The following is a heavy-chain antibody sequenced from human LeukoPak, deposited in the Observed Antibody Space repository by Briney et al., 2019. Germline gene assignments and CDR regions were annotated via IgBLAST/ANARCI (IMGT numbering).Heavy chain of an antibody. CDR1: GFTFSDYY. D-gene: IGHD5/OR15-5a*01. CDR2: ISSSSSYT. J-gene: IGHJ4*02. V-gene: IGHV3-11*05. Sequence: PGRSLRLSCAASGFTFSDYYMSWIRQAPGKGLEWISYISSSSSYTNYVDSVKGRFTISRDNAKNSLYLQMNSLRAEDTAVYYCVRAVSVSSYYFDCWGQGTLSPSPQ. CDR3: VRAVSVSSYYFDC.